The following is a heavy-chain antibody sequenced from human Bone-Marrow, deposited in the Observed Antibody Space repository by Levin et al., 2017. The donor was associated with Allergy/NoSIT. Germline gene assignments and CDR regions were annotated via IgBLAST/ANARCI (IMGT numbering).Heavy chain of an antibody. Sequence: SGPTLVKPTQTLTLTCTFSGFSLSTSGVGVGWIRQPPGEALEWLALIYWDDDKRYSPSLRSRLTITKDTSKNQVVLTMTNMDPVDTATYYCAHGPGFCSGGSCYSVGYFDYWGQGTLVTVSS. D-gene: IGHD2-15*01. CDR3: AHGPGFCSGGSCYSVGYFDY. V-gene: IGHV2-5*02. J-gene: IGHJ4*02. CDR2: IYWDDDK. CDR1: GFSLSTSGVG.